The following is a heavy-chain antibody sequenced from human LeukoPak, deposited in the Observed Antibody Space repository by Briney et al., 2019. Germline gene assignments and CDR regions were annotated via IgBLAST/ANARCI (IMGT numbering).Heavy chain of an antibody. V-gene: IGHV4-59*02. CDR2: IYKIGTT. CDR1: GDTVTGYF. D-gene: IGHD2-15*01. Sequence: SETLSLTCTVFGDTVTGYFLNWVRQPPGQGLEWIGHIYKIGTTNYNPSLKSRLTISADTSKNQFSLQLRSVTAADTAVYYCVIGVGWQPDYWGQGALVTVSS. J-gene: IGHJ4*02. CDR3: VIGVGWQPDY.